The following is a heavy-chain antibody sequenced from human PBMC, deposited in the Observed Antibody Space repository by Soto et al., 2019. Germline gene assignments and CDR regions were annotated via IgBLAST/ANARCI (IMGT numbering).Heavy chain of an antibody. V-gene: IGHV4-4*07. Sequence: QVRLQESGPGLLKPSETLSLTCTVSGGSINTFYWSWVRQPAGKGLEWIGRIFSSGSTSFNPSLESRVAMSVDTYKNHFSLNLSSVTAADMAVYYCAREGSYSAYNFAHGIQLWSFDFWGQGALVTVSS. D-gene: IGHD5-12*01. CDR2: IFSSGST. J-gene: IGHJ4*02. CDR1: GGSINTFY. CDR3: AREGSYSAYNFAHGIQLWSFDF.